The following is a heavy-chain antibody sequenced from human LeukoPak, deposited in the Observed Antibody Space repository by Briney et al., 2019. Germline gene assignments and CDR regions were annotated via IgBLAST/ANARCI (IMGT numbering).Heavy chain of an antibody. V-gene: IGHV3-7*03. J-gene: IGHJ3*02. CDR2: IKHDGSEI. CDR3: ASCGPYAFDI. D-gene: IGHD2-21*01. CDR1: GFTFSSYW. Sequence: GGSLRLSCAASGFTFSSYWMSWVRQAPGKGLEWVAYIKHDGSEIYYVDSVKGRFTISRDNAKNSLYLQMNSLRAEDTAVYYCASCGPYAFDIWGQETRLSVS.